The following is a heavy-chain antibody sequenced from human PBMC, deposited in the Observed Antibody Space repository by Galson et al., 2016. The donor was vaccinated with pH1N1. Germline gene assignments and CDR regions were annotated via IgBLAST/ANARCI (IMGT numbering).Heavy chain of an antibody. CDR1: GGSITSNNW. CDR2: IYHSGST. CDR3: ARSYRGTYFIGGDRGFDY. V-gene: IGHV4-4*02. Sequence: SETLSLTCGVSGGSITSNNWWSWVRQPPGKGLEWIGEIYHSGSTKYNPSLESRVTISLGKSKNHFSLRVTSVTAADTAVYYCARSYRGTYFIGGDRGFDYWGQGTLVTVSS. D-gene: IGHD1-26*01. J-gene: IGHJ4*02.